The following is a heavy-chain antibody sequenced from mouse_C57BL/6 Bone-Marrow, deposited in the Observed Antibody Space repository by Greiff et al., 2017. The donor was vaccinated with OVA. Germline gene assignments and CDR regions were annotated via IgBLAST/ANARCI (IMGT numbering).Heavy chain of an antibody. CDR2: FYPGSGSI. Sequence: QVQLKQSGAELVKPGASVKLSCKASGYTFTEYTIHWIKQRSGQGLEWIGWFYPGSGSIKYNEKFKDKATLTADKSSSTVYMELSRLTSEDSAVYFCARHEAHYYGSSDHWYFDVWGTGTTVTVSS. J-gene: IGHJ1*03. CDR1: GYTFTEYT. CDR3: ARHEAHYYGSSDHWYFDV. V-gene: IGHV1-62-2*01. D-gene: IGHD1-1*01.